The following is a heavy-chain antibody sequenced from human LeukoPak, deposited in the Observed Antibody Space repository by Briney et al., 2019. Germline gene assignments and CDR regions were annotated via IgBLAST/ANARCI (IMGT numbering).Heavy chain of an antibody. J-gene: IGHJ3*02. CDR2: IIHSGST. V-gene: IGHV4-34*12. Sequence: SETLSLTCAVYGGSVSDYYWTWIRQPPGKGLEWTGNIIHSGSTNYNPSLKSRVTISVDTSKNQFSLKLSSVTAADTAVYYCARRKRARYDSSGYHPSGAFDIWGQGTMVTVSS. CDR1: GGSVSDYY. CDR3: ARRKRARYDSSGYHPSGAFDI. D-gene: IGHD3-22*01.